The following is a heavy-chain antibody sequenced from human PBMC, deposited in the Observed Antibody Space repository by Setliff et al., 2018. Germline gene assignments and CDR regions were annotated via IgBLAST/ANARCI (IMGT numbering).Heavy chain of an antibody. Sequence: SETLSLTCAVSGYSISSGYYWGWIRQPPGKGLEWIGSMYHSGSTYYNPSLKSRVTISVDTSKNQFSLKLNYVTAADTAVYYCARALGYCSRTSCYADAFDIWGQGTMVTVSS. V-gene: IGHV4-38-2*01. CDR2: MYHSGST. D-gene: IGHD2-2*01. CDR3: ARALGYCSRTSCYADAFDI. J-gene: IGHJ3*02. CDR1: GYSISSGYY.